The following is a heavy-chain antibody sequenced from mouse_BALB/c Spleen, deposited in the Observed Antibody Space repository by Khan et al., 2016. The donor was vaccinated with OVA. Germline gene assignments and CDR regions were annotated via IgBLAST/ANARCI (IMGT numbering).Heavy chain of an antibody. V-gene: IGHV3-6*02. CDR2: ICYDDSD. J-gene: IGHJ2*03. Sequence: EVQLQESGPGLVKPSQSLSLTCSVTGYSITSGYYWNWIRQFPGNKLEWMGYICYDDSDNCNPSLKNRFSITRDTSKNQFFLKLKSVTTEDTATYCCERGARATYYFDYWGQGTSLTVSS. D-gene: IGHD3-3*01. CDR3: ERGARATYYFDY. CDR1: GYSITSGYY.